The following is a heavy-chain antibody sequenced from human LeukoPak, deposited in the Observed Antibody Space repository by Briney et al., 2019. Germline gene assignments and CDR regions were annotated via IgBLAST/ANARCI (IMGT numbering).Heavy chain of an antibody. J-gene: IGHJ4*02. CDR2: IYYSGST. CDR1: GGSISSSSYY. V-gene: IGHV4-39*07. D-gene: IGHD3-3*01. CDR3: ARRITIFGVVNYFDY. Sequence: PSETLSLTCTVSGGSISSSSYYWGWIRQPPGKGLEWIGSIYYSGSTYYNPSLKSRVTISVDRSKNQFSLKLSSVTAADTAVYYCARRITIFGVVNYFDYWGQGTLVTVSS.